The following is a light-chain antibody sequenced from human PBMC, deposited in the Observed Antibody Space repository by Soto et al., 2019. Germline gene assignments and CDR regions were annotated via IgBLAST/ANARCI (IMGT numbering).Light chain of an antibody. V-gene: IGLV2-14*01. CDR2: EVS. Sequence: QSVLTQPASVSGSPGQSITISCTGTSGYIGNFNFVSWYQQHPGKAPKLMIYEVSNRPSGVSDRFSGSKSGNTASLTISGLQAEDEADYYCQSYDSSLSGYVFGTGTKVTVL. J-gene: IGLJ1*01. CDR3: QSYDSSLSGYV. CDR1: SGYIGNFNF.